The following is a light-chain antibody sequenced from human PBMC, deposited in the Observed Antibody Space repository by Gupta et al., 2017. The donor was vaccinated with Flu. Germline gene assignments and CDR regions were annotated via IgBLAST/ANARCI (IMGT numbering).Light chain of an antibody. J-gene: IGLJ2*01. V-gene: IGLV8-61*01. CDR1: SGSVTSNYY. CDR2: STS. Sequence: TCGLSSGSVTSNYYPSWYQQTPGQAPRALIFSTSARSSGVPDRFSGSILGNKAALTITGAQADDAGDYYCVLYLGSGISIFGGGSKLTVL. CDR3: VLYLGSGISI.